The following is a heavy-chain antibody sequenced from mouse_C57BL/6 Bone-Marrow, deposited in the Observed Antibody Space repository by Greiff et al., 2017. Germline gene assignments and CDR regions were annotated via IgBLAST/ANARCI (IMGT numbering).Heavy chain of an antibody. CDR2: IYPRSGNT. J-gene: IGHJ3*01. Sequence: QVQLQQSGAELARPGASVKLSCKASGYTFTSYGISWVKQRTGQGLEWIGEIYPRSGNTYYNEKFKGKATLTADKSSRTAYMALLLLSSCDSAFDFCARGARYYGFAYWGQVTLVTVSA. CDR3: ARGARYYGFAY. D-gene: IGHD1-1*01. V-gene: IGHV1-81*01. CDR1: GYTFTSYG.